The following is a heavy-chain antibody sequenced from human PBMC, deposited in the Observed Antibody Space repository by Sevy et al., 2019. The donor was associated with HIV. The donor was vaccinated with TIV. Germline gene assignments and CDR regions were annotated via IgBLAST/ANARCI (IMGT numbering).Heavy chain of an antibody. CDR1: GLTLSYAW. CDR3: TARNFDF. Sequence: GESLKISCTASGLTLSYAWMNWVRQAPGKGLEWVGHIKSESDGGTTDFATPVKGRFIISRDDSKNTLYLQMNSLKTGDTALYYSTARNFDFWGRGTLVTVSS. J-gene: IGHJ4*02. CDR2: IKSESDGGTT. V-gene: IGHV3-15*07.